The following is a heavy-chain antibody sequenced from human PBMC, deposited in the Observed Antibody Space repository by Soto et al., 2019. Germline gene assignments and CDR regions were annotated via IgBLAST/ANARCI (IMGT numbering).Heavy chain of an antibody. CDR3: ARVLLYSRSWYSRAFDY. J-gene: IGHJ4*02. CDR1: GGSISSGGYY. D-gene: IGHD6-13*01. CDR2: IYYSGST. Sequence: QVQLQESGPGLVKPSQTLSLTCTVSGGSISSGGYYWSWIRQHPGKGLEWIGYIYYSGSTYYNPSLKSRVTISVDTSKNQFSLKLSSVTAADTAVYYCARVLLYSRSWYSRAFDYWGQGTLVTVSS. V-gene: IGHV4-31*03.